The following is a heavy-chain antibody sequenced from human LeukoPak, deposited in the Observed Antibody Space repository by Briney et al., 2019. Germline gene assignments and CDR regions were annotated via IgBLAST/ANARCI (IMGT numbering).Heavy chain of an antibody. D-gene: IGHD6-19*01. CDR2: IKQDGSEK. V-gene: IGHV3-7*04. CDR1: GFTFSSYW. Sequence: PGGSLRLSCAASGFTFSSYWMSWVCQAPGKGLEWVANIKQDGSEKYYVDSVKGRFTISRDNAKNSLYLQMNSLRAEDTAVYYCARVAVAGYNWFDPWGQGTLVTVSS. CDR3: ARVAVAGYNWFDP. J-gene: IGHJ5*02.